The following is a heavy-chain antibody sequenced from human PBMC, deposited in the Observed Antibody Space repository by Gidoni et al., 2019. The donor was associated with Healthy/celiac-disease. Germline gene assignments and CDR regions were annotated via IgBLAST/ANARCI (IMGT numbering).Heavy chain of an antibody. J-gene: IGHJ6*02. CDR2: INPSGGST. V-gene: IGHV1-46*01. Sequence: QVQLVQSGAEVKKPGASVKVSCKASGYTFTSHYMHWVRQAPGQGLEWMGIINPSGGSTSYAQKFQGRVTMTRDTSTSTVYMELSSLRSEDTAVYYCARDGAEYYDSSGYPYGYYGMDVWGQGTTVTVSS. CDR1: GYTFTSHY. CDR3: ARDGAEYYDSSGYPYGYYGMDV. D-gene: IGHD3-22*01.